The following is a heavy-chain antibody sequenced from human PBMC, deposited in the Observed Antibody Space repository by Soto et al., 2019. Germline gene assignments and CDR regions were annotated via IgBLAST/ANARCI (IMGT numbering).Heavy chain of an antibody. D-gene: IGHD6-19*01. V-gene: IGHV4-31*03. Sequence: PSETLSLTCTVSGGSISSGGYYWSWIRQHPGKGLEWIGYIYYSGSTYYNPSLKSRVTISVDTSKNQFSLKLSSVTAADTAVYYCARGGSSGWYHYYGMDVWGQGTTVTVSS. CDR2: IYYSGST. J-gene: IGHJ6*02. CDR1: GGSISSGGYY. CDR3: ARGGSSGWYHYYGMDV.